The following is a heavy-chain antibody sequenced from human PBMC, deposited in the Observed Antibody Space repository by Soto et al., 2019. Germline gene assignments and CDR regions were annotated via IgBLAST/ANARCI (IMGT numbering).Heavy chain of an antibody. CDR2: IDPSDSYT. D-gene: IGHD2-2*01. J-gene: IGHJ6*02. CDR1: GYGLTSYW. Sequence: GESLKISCKGSGYGLTSYWISWVRQMPGKGLEWMGRIDPSDSYTNYSPSFQGHVTISADKSISTAYLQWSSLKASDTAMYYCARVVPPSWDVWGQGTTVTVSS. V-gene: IGHV5-10-1*01. CDR3: ARVVPPSWDV.